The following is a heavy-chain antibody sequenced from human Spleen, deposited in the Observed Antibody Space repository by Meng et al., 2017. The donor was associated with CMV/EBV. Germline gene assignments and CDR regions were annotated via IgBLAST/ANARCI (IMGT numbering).Heavy chain of an antibody. V-gene: IGHV3-48*04. D-gene: IGHD7-27*01. CDR1: GFSFSSDS. CDR3: ARVGTSYSSYGMDV. J-gene: IGHJ6*02. Sequence: GGSLRLSCAASGFSFSSDSMNWVRQAPGKGLEWVSYFHSSMNTMKYADSVKGRFTTSRDNAKNSLFLQMNSLSAEDTAVYYCARVGTSYSSYGMDVWGQGTTVTVSS. CDR2: FHSSMNTM.